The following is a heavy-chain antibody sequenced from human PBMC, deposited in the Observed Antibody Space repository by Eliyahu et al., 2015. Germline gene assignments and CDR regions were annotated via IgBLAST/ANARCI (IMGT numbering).Heavy chain of an antibody. CDR2: MYNGGAT. V-gene: IGHV3-53*01. CDR3: ARDLGAYKRAFDY. J-gene: IGHJ4*02. CDR1: GFTVSXNY. Sequence: EVQLVESGGGLIQPGGSLRLSCAAXGFTVSXNYMRWVRQAPGKGLEWVSVMYNGGATYYADSVKGRFTISRDNSKNTLYLQMNSLRADDTAVYYCARDLGAYKRAFDYWGQGTLVTVSS. D-gene: IGHD3-16*01.